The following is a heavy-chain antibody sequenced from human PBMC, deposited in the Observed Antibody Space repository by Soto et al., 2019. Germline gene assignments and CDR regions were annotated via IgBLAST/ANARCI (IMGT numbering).Heavy chain of an antibody. J-gene: IGHJ5*02. Sequence: QVQLVQSGAEVKKPGASVRVSCKASGYTFTSYYVHWVRQAPGQGLEWMGVINPSGGSTTYAQKFPGGVTMTRDTSTSTVYMELSSLRSEDTAVYYCARAPHLTYYYGSGSYYHWGQGTLVTVSS. V-gene: IGHV1-46*01. CDR1: GYTFTSYY. CDR2: INPSGGST. CDR3: ARAPHLTYYYGSGSYYH. D-gene: IGHD3-10*01.